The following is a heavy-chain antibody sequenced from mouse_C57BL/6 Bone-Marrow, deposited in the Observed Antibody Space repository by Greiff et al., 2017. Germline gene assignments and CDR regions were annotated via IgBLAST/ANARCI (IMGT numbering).Heavy chain of an antibody. Sequence: DVKLVESGGDLVKPGGSLKLSCAASGFTFSSYGMSWVRQTPDKRLEWVATISSGGSYTYYPDSVKGRFTISRDNAKNTLYLQMSSLKSEDTAMYYCASNYGDVWGTGTTVTVSS. V-gene: IGHV5-6*02. J-gene: IGHJ1*03. D-gene: IGHD1-1*01. CDR1: GFTFSSYG. CDR2: ISSGGSYT. CDR3: ASNYGDV.